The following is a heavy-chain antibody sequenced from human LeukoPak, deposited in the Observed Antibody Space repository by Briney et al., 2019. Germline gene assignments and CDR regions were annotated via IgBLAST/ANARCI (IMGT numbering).Heavy chain of an antibody. CDR1: GYTLTVLS. J-gene: IGHJ4*02. D-gene: IGHD3-22*01. V-gene: IGHV1-24*01. Sequence: ASLKVSCKVSGYTLTVLSMHWVRQAPGKGLEWMGGFDPEDGETIYAQKFQGRVTMTEDTSTDTAYMELSSLRSEDTAVYYCATDVHGSSGWEGYWGQGTLVTVSS. CDR2: FDPEDGET. CDR3: ATDVHGSSGWEGY.